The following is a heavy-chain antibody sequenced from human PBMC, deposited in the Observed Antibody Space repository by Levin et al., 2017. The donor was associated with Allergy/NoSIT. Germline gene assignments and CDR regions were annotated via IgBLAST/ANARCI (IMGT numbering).Heavy chain of an antibody. J-gene: IGHJ4*02. D-gene: IGHD4-17*01. CDR3: ARQSPPREYGDYAPFDY. CDR1: GYSFTSYW. V-gene: IGHV5-51*01. Sequence: PGESLKISCKGSGYSFTSYWIGWVRQMPGKGLEWMGIIYPGDSDTRYSPSFQGQVTISADKSISTAYLQWSSLKASDTAMYYCARQSPPREYGDYAPFDYWGQGTLVTVSS. CDR2: IYPGDSDT.